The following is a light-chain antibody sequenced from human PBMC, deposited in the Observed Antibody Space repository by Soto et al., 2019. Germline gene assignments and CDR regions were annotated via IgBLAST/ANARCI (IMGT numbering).Light chain of an antibody. CDR2: GAS. Sequence: IVLMQTPGTLSLSQRARATHTCRASQSVSNNYLAWYQQNPGQAPRLLIYGASNRATGIPARSIASEPVTHFTLTISSLEPEDFAVYYCQQRSNWPLAFGQGTRLEIK. CDR3: QQRSNWPLA. J-gene: IGKJ5*01. V-gene: IGKV3D-11*02. CDR1: QSVSNNY.